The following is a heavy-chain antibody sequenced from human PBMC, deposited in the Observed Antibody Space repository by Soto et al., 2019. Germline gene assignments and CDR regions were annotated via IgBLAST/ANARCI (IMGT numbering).Heavy chain of an antibody. CDR3: AKDQLRGVRGVITYYYGMDV. J-gene: IGHJ6*02. Sequence: QVQLVESGGGVVQPGRSLRLSCAASGFTFSSYGMHWVRQAPGKGLEWVAVISYDGSNKYYADSVKGRFTISRDNSKNTLYLQMNRLRAEDTAVYYCAKDQLRGVRGVITYYYGMDVWGQGTMVTVSS. D-gene: IGHD3-10*01. CDR2: ISYDGSNK. CDR1: GFTFSSYG. V-gene: IGHV3-30*18.